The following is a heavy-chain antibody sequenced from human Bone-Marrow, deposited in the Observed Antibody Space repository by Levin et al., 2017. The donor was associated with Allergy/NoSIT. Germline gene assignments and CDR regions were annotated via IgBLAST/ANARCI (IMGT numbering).Heavy chain of an antibody. V-gene: IGHV3-30*03. J-gene: IGHJ4*02. Sequence: HAGGSLRLSCAASGFTFNIYGMHWVRQTPGKGLEWMAVISQDGNNGYYASSVKGRFTISRDNSNNTVSLQLNNLRAEDTAVYYCARDPAWFYYGSETSWGTYFDSWGQGTLVTVSS. CDR2: ISQDGNNG. CDR1: GFTFNIYG. CDR3: ARDPAWFYYGSETSWGTYFDS. D-gene: IGHD3-10*01.